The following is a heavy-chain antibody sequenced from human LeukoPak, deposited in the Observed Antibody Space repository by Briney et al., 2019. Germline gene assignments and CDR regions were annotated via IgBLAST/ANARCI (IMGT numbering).Heavy chain of an antibody. CDR3: ARVSVGGTYFAGYYYYGMDV. CDR2: ISYGGGNK. Sequence: GGSLRLSCAASGFTFSRYAMHRVRQAPGKGLEWVAVISYGGGNKYYADYADSVKGRFTISRDNSKNTLYLQMNSLGVEDTAVYCCARVSVGGTYFAGYYYYGMDVWGQGTTVTVSS. J-gene: IGHJ6*02. V-gene: IGHV3-30-3*01. D-gene: IGHD1-26*01. CDR1: GFTFSRYA.